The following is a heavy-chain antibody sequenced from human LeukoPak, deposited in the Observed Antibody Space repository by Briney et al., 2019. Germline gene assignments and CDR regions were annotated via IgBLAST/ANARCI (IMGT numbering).Heavy chain of an antibody. Sequence: PGGSLRLSCAASGFTFSSYSMNWVRQAPGKGLEWVSSISSSSNYIYYADSVKGRFTISRDNAKNLLYLQMNSLRAEDTALYYCTRGANGSFEHWGQGTLVTVSS. V-gene: IGHV3-21*06. J-gene: IGHJ4*02. CDR1: GFTFSSYS. CDR2: ISSSSNYI. D-gene: IGHD2-8*01. CDR3: TRGANGSFEH.